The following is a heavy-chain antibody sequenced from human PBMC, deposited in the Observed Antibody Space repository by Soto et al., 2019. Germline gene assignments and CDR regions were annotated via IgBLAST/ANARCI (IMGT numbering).Heavy chain of an antibody. V-gene: IGHV3-30-3*01. CDR3: ARMGRLHGMDV. J-gene: IGHJ6*02. CDR1: GFTFSSYA. CDR2: ISYDGSNK. Sequence: QVQLVESGGGVVQPGRSLRLSCAASGFTFSSYAMHWVRQAPGTGLEWVAVISYDGSNKYYADSVKGRFTISRDNAKNTLYLQRNSLRAEDTAVDYCARMGRLHGMDVWGQGTTVTVSS. D-gene: IGHD2-15*01.